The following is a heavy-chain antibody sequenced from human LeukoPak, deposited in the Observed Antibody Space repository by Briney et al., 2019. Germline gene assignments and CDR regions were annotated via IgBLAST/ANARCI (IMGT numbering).Heavy chain of an antibody. V-gene: IGHV3-66*01. CDR1: GLTVSSNH. J-gene: IGHJ4*02. D-gene: IGHD5/OR15-5a*01. CDR3: ARDVSSPHAFDY. Sequence: GGSLRLSCAASGLTVSSNHMSWVRQAPGKGLEWVSVIYSGGNTYCADSVKGRFTISRDNSNNTLYLQMNSLRAEDTAVYYCARDVSSPHAFDYWGQGTLVTVSS. CDR2: IYSGGNT.